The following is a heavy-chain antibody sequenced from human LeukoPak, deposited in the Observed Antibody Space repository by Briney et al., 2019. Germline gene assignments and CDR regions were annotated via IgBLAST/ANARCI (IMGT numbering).Heavy chain of an antibody. J-gene: IGHJ3*02. D-gene: IGHD1-26*01. CDR1: GFTVSSNY. CDR2: IYSGGST. Sequence: GGSLRLSCAAYGFTVSSNYMSWVRQAPGKGLEWVSVIYSGGSTYYADSVKGRFTISRDNSKNTLYLQMNSLRAEDTAVYYCARLEWELLGFDIWGQGTMVTVSS. V-gene: IGHV3-53*01. CDR3: ARLEWELLGFDI.